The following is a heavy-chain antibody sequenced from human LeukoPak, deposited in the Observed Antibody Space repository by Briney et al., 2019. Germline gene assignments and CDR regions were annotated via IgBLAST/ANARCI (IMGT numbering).Heavy chain of an antibody. V-gene: IGHV1-46*01. CDR2: INPSGGST. Sequence: ASVKVSCKASGYTFTSYGISWVRQAPGQGLEWMGIINPSGGSTSYAQKFQGRVTMTRDTSTSTVYMELSSLRSEDTAVYYCARALSREEGLFDYWGQGTLVTVSS. CDR3: ARALSREEGLFDY. CDR1: GYTFTSYG. J-gene: IGHJ4*02.